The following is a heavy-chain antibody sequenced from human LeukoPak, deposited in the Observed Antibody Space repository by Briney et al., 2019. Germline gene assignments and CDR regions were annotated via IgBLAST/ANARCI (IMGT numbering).Heavy chain of an antibody. V-gene: IGHV1-24*01. Sequence: ASVKVSCKASGGTFSSYAISWVRQAPGQGLEWMGGFDPEDGETIYAQKFQGRVTMTEDTSTDTAYMELSSLRSEDTAVYYCATALVYAIGSWFDPWGQGTLVTVSS. D-gene: IGHD2-8*01. CDR2: FDPEDGET. J-gene: IGHJ5*02. CDR1: GGTFSSYA. CDR3: ATALVYAIGSWFDP.